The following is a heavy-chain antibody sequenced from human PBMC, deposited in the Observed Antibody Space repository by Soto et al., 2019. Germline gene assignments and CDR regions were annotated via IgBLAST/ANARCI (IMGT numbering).Heavy chain of an antibody. Sequence: SQTLSLTCAISGDSVSSNSAARNGIRQSPSRGLEGMGRTYYRSKWYNDYAVSVKSRITSNPDTSKNQFSLQLNSVTPEDTAVYYCARLKILERRYYYYYGMDVWGQGTTVTVSS. D-gene: IGHD1-1*01. J-gene: IGHJ6*02. CDR3: ARLKILERRYYYYYGMDV. CDR2: TYYRSKWYN. CDR1: GDSVSSNSAA. V-gene: IGHV6-1*01.